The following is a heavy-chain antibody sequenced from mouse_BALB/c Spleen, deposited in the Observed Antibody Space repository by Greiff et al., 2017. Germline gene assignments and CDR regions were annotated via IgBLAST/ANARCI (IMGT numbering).Heavy chain of an antibody. Sequence: VQLQRSGPGLVAPSQSLSITCTVSGFSLTSYDISWIRQPPGKGLEWLGVIWTGGGTNYNSAFMSRLSISKDNSKSQVFLKMNSLQTDDTAIYYCVREGITTTFAYWGQGTLVTVSA. CDR3: VREGITTTFAY. V-gene: IGHV2-9-2*01. CDR2: IWTGGGT. J-gene: IGHJ3*01. D-gene: IGHD1-1*01. CDR1: GFSLTSYD.